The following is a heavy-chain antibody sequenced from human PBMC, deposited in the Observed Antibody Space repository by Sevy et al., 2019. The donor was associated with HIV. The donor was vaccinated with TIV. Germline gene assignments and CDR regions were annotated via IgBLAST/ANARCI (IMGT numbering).Heavy chain of an antibody. J-gene: IGHJ4*02. CDR2: IYWGVDK. CDR3: AHRRGPGYYFDY. CDR1: GFSLTTSGVG. V-gene: IGHV2-5*02. Sequence: SGPTLVNPTQTLTLTCTFSGFSLTTSGVGVGWIRQPPGKALEWLALIYWGVDKRNSPSLKSRLIITKDTSKNQVVLTLTNMDPVDTATYYCAHRRGPGYYFDYWGQGTLVTVSS.